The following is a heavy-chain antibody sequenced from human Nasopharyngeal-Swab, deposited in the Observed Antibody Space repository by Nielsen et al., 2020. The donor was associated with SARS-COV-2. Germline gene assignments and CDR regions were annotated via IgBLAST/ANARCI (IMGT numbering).Heavy chain of an antibody. Sequence: WIRQPPGKGLEWVSAISGSGGSTYYADSVKGRFTISRDNPKNTLYLQMNSLRAEDTAVYYCAKLSPYYYGSGSSHDAFDIWGQGTMVTVSS. CDR2: ISGSGGST. CDR3: AKLSPYYYGSGSSHDAFDI. J-gene: IGHJ3*02. D-gene: IGHD3-10*01. V-gene: IGHV3-23*01.